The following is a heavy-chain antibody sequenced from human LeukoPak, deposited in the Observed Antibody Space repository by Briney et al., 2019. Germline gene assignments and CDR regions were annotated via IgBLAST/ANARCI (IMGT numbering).Heavy chain of an antibody. Sequence: AGGSLRLSCAASGFTFNNYAMHWVRQAPGKGLEWVAIIWYDGSNKFYADSVKGRCTVSRDNSKSTLYLQMNSLRAEDTAVYYCARGGDGSYYPIPDYRGQGTLVTVSS. D-gene: IGHD1-26*01. CDR1: GFTFNNYA. J-gene: IGHJ4*02. CDR3: ARGGDGSYYPIPDY. V-gene: IGHV3-33*01. CDR2: IWYDGSNK.